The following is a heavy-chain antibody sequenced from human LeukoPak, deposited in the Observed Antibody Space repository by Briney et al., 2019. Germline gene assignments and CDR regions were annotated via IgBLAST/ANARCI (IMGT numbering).Heavy chain of an antibody. CDR3: AKDIGSYYDY. Sequence: GGSLRLSCAASGFTFDTYNFNWVRQAPGKGLEWVATIRSYSSYIHYGDSVKGRFTISRDDAERSVYLQMDNVRVEDTAVYYCAKDIGSYYDYWGQGILVTVSS. V-gene: IGHV3-21*01. CDR2: IRSYSSYI. CDR1: GFTFDTYN. J-gene: IGHJ4*02. D-gene: IGHD3-10*01.